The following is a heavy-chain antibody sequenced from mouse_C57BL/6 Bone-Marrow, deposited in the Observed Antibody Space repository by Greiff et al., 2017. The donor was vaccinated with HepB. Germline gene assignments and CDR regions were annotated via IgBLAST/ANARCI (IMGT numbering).Heavy chain of an antibody. CDR1: GYTFTDYE. D-gene: IGHD2-4*01. J-gene: IGHJ3*01. CDR3: TAYDYDGAY. CDR2: IDPETGGT. Sequence: VQLQESGAELVRPGASVTLSCKASGYTFTDYEMHWVKQTPVHGLEWIGAIDPETGGTAYNQKFKGKAILTADKSSSTSYMELRSLTSEDSAVYYCTAYDYDGAYWGQGTLVTVSA. V-gene: IGHV1-15*01.